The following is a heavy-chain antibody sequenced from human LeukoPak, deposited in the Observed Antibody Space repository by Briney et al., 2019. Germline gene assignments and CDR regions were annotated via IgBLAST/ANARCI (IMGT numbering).Heavy chain of an antibody. V-gene: IGHV4-34*01. CDR3: ARQISDYYYYYMDV. D-gene: IGHD3-10*01. CDR2: INHSGST. J-gene: IGHJ6*03. CDR1: GGSFSGYY. Sequence: PSETLSLTCAVYGGSFSGYYWSWIRQPPGKGLEWIGEINHSGSTNYNPSLKSRVTISVDTSKNQFSLKLSSVTAADTAVYYCARQISDYYYYYMDVWGKGTTVTVS.